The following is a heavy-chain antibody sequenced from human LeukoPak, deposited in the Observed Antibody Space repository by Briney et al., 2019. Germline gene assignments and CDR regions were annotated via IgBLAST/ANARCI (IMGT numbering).Heavy chain of an antibody. CDR2: IIPILGIA. D-gene: IGHD2-2*02. V-gene: IGHV1-69*04. CDR3: AREGYCSGTSCYNVVMTPYYFDY. CDR1: GGTFSSYA. J-gene: IGHJ4*02. Sequence: GASVKVSCKASGGTFSSYAISWVRQAPGQGLEWMGRIIPILGIANYAQKFQGRVTITADKSTSTAYMELSSLRSEDTAVYYCAREGYCSGTSCYNVVMTPYYFDYWGQGTLVTVSS.